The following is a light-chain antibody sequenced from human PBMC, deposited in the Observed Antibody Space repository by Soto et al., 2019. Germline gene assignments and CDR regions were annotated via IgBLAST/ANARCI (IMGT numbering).Light chain of an antibody. J-gene: IGKJ1*01. CDR3: QQYHNWPQT. CDR2: GAS. CDR1: QSVSSN. Sequence: VLSHSPATLSLSPGERASLSCRASQSVSSNLAWYQQKPGQAPRLLIYGASGRASGLPARFSGSGSGTEFTLTISSLQAEDLAVYYCQQYHNWPQTFGQGTKVDIK. V-gene: IGKV3-15*01.